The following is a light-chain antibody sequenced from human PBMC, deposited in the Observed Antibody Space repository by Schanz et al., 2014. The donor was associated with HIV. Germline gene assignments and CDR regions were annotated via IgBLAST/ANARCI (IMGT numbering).Light chain of an antibody. CDR3: AGWHDSLNVWV. Sequence: QSVLTQPPSVSGAPGQRVTISCTGSSSNIGAGYDVHWYQQLPGTAPKLLIYGNSNRPSGVPDRFSGSESGTSASLAISGLQSEDEADYYCAGWHDSLNVWVFGGGTKLTVL. V-gene: IGLV1-40*01. CDR1: SSNIGAGYD. CDR2: GNS. J-gene: IGLJ3*02.